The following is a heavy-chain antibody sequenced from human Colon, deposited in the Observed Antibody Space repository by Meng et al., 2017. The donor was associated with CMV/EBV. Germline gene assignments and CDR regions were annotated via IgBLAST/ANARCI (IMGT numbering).Heavy chain of an antibody. CDR3: ARECCTNGPCEGAYDC. D-gene: IGHD2-8*01. V-gene: IGHV4-39*02. Sequence: SETLSLTCTVSGGSISSGPYYWGWIRQPPGQGLAWIGSISYSGTTYFNPSLRSRVTISVDTSKNQFSLKLDSVTAADTAVYYCARECCTNGPCEGAYDCWGQGTLVTVSS. CDR1: GGSISSGPYY. CDR2: ISYSGTT. J-gene: IGHJ4*02.